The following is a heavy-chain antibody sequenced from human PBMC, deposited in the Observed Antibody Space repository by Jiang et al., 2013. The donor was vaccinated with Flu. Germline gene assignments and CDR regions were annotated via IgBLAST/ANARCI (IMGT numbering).Heavy chain of an antibody. CDR1: GSTFSSYG. J-gene: IGHJ1*01. V-gene: IGHV3-33*01. D-gene: IGHD3-22*01. CDR3: ARDPFKGIGSSGYYSHAEYFQH. CDR2: IWYDGSNK. Sequence: QLLESGGGVVQPGRSLRLSCAASGSTFSSYGMHWVRQAPGKGLEWVAVIWYDGSNKYYADSVKGRFTISRDNSKNTLYLQMNSLRAEDTAVYYCARDPFKGIGSSGYYSHAEYFQHWGQGTLVTVSS.